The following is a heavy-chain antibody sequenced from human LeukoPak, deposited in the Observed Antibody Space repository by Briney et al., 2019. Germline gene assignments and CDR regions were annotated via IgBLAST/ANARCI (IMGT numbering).Heavy chain of an antibody. CDR3: ARDLSYYTYDY. D-gene: IGHD3-10*01. CDR1: GGSISSSSYY. J-gene: IGHJ4*02. V-gene: IGHV4-39*07. Sequence: SETLSLTCTVSGGSISSSSYYWGWIRQPPGKGLEWIGSIYYSGTTYYNPSLKSRVTISVDTSKNQFSLKLSSVTAADTAVYYCARDLSYYTYDYWGQGTLVTVSS. CDR2: IYYSGTT.